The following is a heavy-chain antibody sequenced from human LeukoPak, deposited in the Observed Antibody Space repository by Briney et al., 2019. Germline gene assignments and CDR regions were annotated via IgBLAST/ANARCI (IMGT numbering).Heavy chain of an antibody. CDR1: GFTFSSYG. CDR3: ARGGGLDV. Sequence: GGSLSLSCAASGFTFSSYGMHWVRQAPGKGLEWVASINHNGNVNYYVDSVKGRFTISRDNAKNSLYLQMSNLRAEDTAVYFCARGGGLDVWGQGATVTVSS. J-gene: IGHJ6*02. V-gene: IGHV3-7*03. D-gene: IGHD5-12*01. CDR2: INHNGNVN.